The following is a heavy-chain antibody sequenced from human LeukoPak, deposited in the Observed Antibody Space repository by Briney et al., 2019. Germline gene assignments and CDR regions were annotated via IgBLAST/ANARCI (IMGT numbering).Heavy chain of an antibody. CDR3: ARQYGDRPGYFDY. D-gene: IGHD4-17*01. CDR1: GGSINSYY. CDR2: MYYSGST. V-gene: IGHV4-39*01. J-gene: IGHJ4*02. Sequence: PSETLSLTCTVSGGSINSYYWGWVRQPPGKGLEWIGSMYYSGSTYYNPSLKSRVTISVDTSKNQLSLKLSSVTAADTAVYYCARQYGDRPGYFDYWGQGTLVTVSS.